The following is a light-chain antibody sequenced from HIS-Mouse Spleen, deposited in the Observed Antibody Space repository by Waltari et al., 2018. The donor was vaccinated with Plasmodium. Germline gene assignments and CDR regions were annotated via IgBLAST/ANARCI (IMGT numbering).Light chain of an antibody. V-gene: IGLV2-11*01. CDR3: CSYAGSYTWV. CDR1: SSDVGGYNY. CDR2: HVS. J-gene: IGLJ3*02. Sequence: QSALTQPRSVSGSPGQSVTISCTGTSSDVGGYNYVSWYQQHPGKAPKLMIDHVSNRRSGFPDRFSGSKSGNTASLTISGLQAEDEADYYCCSYAGSYTWVFGGGTKLTVL.